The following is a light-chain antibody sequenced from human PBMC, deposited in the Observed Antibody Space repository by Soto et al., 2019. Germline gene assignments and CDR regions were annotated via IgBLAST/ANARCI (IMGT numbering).Light chain of an antibody. CDR3: QQYNNWPPT. CDR1: QSVSSN. CDR2: GAS. J-gene: IGKJ1*01. V-gene: IGKV3-15*01. Sequence: EIVMTQSPATLSVSPGERATLSCRASQSVSSNLAWYQRKPGQAPRLLIYGASTRATGIPARFSGSGSGTEFTLTISSLQSEDFAVYYCQQYNNWPPTFGQGTKV.